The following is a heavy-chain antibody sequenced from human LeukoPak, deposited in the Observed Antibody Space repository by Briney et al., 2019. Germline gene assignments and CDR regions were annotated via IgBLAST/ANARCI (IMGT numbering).Heavy chain of an antibody. Sequence: SETLSLTCTVSGGSISTYYWSWIRQPPGKGLEWIGYIYYSGSTNYNPSLKSRVSISVDTSKNQFSLMLSSVTAADTAVYYCARSGQEGEDYWGQGTLVTVSS. V-gene: IGHV4-59*01. CDR1: GGSISTYY. D-gene: IGHD3-10*01. J-gene: IGHJ4*02. CDR2: IYYSGST. CDR3: ARSGQEGEDY.